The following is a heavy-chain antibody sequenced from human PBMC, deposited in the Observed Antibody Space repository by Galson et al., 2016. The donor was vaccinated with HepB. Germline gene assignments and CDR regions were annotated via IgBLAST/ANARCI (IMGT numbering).Heavy chain of an antibody. CDR3: TRSTPGATGSNSNS. V-gene: IGHV3-7*03. CDR1: GFTFSSYW. CDR2: IKQDGSET. D-gene: IGHD4-23*01. J-gene: IGHJ1*01. Sequence: SLRLSCAASGFTFSSYWMNWVRQAPGEGLAWVANIKQDGSETYYVDSVKGRFTIARDNAENSLYLQMSSLRAEDTAVYYCTRSTPGATGSNSNSGGQATLLTVSS.